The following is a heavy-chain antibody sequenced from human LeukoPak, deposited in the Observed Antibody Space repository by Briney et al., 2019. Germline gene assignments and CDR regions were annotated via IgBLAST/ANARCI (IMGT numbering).Heavy chain of an antibody. J-gene: IGHJ3*02. Sequence: ASVKVSCKASGYTFTGYYMHWVRQAPGQGLEWMGWINPNSGGTNYAQKFQGRVTMTRDTSISTAYMELSRLRSDDTAMYYCARSITMIVVPPSDAFDIWGQGTMVTVSS. V-gene: IGHV1-2*02. D-gene: IGHD3-22*01. CDR2: INPNSGGT. CDR1: GYTFTGYY. CDR3: ARSITMIVVPPSDAFDI.